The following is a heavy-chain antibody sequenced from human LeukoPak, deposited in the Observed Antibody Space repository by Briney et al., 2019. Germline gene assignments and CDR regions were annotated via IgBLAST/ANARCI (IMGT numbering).Heavy chain of an antibody. CDR3: ARLSAYGSGSYYNV. CDR2: MNPNSGNT. CDR1: GYTFTSYH. J-gene: IGHJ4*02. V-gene: IGHV1-8*01. Sequence: ASVQVSCKATGYTFTSYHINWVRQATGQGLEWMGWMNPNSGNTGYAQKFQGRVTMTRNTSISTAYMELSSLRSEDTAVYYCARLSAYGSGSYYNVWGQGTLVTVSS. D-gene: IGHD3-10*01.